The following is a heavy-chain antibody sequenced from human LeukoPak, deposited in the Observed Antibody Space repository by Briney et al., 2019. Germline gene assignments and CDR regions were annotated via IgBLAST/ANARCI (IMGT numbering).Heavy chain of an antibody. D-gene: IGHD3-16*01. J-gene: IGHJ5*02. V-gene: IGHV4-31*03. CDR2: IYYSGST. CDR1: GGSISSGGYY. Sequence: SETLSLTCTVSGGSISSGGYYWSWIRQRPGKGLEWIGYIYYSGSTYYNPSLKSRVTISVDTSKNQFSLKLSSVTAADTAVYYCARVSPDHLGGSWFDPWGQGTLVTVSS. CDR3: ARVSPDHLGGSWFDP.